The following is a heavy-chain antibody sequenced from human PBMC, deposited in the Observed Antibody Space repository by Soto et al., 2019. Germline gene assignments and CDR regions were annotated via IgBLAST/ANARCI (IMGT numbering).Heavy chain of an antibody. Sequence: SEILSLTCTVSGGSISDSYWSWIRQPPGKGLEWIGYIYYSGSTNYNPSLKSRVTISVDTSKNQFSLNLRSMSPADTAVYYCARVGGLAARTFDYWGPGTLVTVSS. V-gene: IGHV4-59*01. D-gene: IGHD6-6*01. CDR2: IYYSGST. CDR1: GGSISDSY. CDR3: ARVGGLAARTFDY. J-gene: IGHJ4*02.